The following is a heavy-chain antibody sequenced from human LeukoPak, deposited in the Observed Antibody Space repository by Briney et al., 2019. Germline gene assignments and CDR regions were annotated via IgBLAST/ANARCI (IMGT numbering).Heavy chain of an antibody. J-gene: IGHJ5*02. CDR2: IYHSGST. Sequence: SETLSLTCAVSGYSISSGYYWGWIRQPPGKGLEWIGSIYHSGSTYYNPSLKSRVTISVDTSKSQFSLKLSSVTAADTAVYYCARVSLLWFGESQRWFDPWGQGTLVTVSS. CDR1: GYSISSGYY. CDR3: ARVSLLWFGESQRWFDP. V-gene: IGHV4-38-2*01. D-gene: IGHD3-10*01.